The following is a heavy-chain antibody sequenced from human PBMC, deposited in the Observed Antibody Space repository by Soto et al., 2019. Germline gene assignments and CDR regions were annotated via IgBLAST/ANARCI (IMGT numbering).Heavy chain of an antibody. CDR2: IKQDGSEK. D-gene: IGHD5-12*01. J-gene: IGHJ4*02. Sequence: GVSLRLSFAASGFTFSSYWMSWFLQAPGKGLEWVANIKQDGSEKYYVDSVKGRVTISRDNSKNTLYLQMNSLRAEDTAVYYCAKNSEATIRVGYYYWGQGT. V-gene: IGHV3-7*03. CDR1: GFTFSSYW. CDR3: AKNSEATIRVGYYY.